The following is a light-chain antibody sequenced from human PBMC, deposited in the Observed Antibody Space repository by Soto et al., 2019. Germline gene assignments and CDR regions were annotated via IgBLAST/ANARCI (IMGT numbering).Light chain of an antibody. V-gene: IGLV2-14*01. CDR3: VAFSACKTGEKV. CDR1: SSDVGGYNY. Sequence: QSVLTQPASVSGSPGQSITISCTGTSSDVGGYNYVSWYQQHPGKAPKLMIYDVSKRPSGVSNRVSGSKSGNTDSLTISGLLAVYKSDYYCVAFSACKTGEKVFGTGTKIT. CDR2: DVS. J-gene: IGLJ1*01.